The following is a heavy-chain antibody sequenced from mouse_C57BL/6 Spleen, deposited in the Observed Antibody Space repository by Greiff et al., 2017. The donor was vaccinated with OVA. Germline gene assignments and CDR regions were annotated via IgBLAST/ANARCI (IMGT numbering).Heavy chain of an antibody. V-gene: IGHV1-82*01. CDR2: IYPGDGDT. Sequence: QVQLQQSGPELVKPGASVKISCKASGYAFSSSWMNWVKQRPGKGLEWIGRIYPGDGDTNYNGKFKGKATLTADKSSSTAYMQLSSLTSEASAVYFCARGGGNWFAYWGQGTLVTVSA. CDR1: GYAFSSSW. D-gene: IGHD2-1*01. J-gene: IGHJ3*01. CDR3: ARGGGNWFAY.